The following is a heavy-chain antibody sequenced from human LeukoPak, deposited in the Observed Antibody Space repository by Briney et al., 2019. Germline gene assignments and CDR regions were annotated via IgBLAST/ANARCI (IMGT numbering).Heavy chain of an antibody. CDR3: ATDKGYHYY. Sequence: SETLSLTCTVSGGSVSSGSYYWSWIRQPPGKGLEWIGYIYYSGSTNYNPSLKSRVTISVDTSKNQFSLKLSSVTAADTAVYYCATDKGYHYYWGQGTLVTVSS. CDR1: GGSVSSGSYY. V-gene: IGHV4-61*01. D-gene: IGHD5-12*01. J-gene: IGHJ4*02. CDR2: IYYSGST.